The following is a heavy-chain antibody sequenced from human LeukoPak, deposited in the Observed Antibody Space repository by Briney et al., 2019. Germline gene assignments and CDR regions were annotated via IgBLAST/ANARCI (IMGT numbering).Heavy chain of an antibody. CDR3: ARDSWFGELLFDY. CDR2: INHSGST. J-gene: IGHJ4*02. D-gene: IGHD3-10*01. V-gene: IGHV4-34*01. CDR1: GGSFSGYY. Sequence: SETLSLTCAVYGGSFSGYYWSWIRQPPGKGLERIGEINHSGSTNYNPSLKSRVTISVDTSKNQFSLKLSSVTAADTAVYYCARDSWFGELLFDYWGQGTLVTVSS.